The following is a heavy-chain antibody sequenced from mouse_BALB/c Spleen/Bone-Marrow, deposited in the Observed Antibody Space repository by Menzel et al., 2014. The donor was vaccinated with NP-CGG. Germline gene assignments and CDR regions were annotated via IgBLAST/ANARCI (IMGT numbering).Heavy chain of an antibody. CDR3: ARTTMITTGGYYAMDY. V-gene: IGHV1-87*01. J-gene: IGHJ4*01. CDR1: GYTLTSYW. D-gene: IGHD2-4*01. Sequence: VQLQQSGAELARPGASVKLSCKASGYTLTSYWMQWVKQRPGQGLEWIGAIYPGDGDTSYTQKFKGKATLTAGKSSSTAYMQLSSLASEDSAVYYCARTTMITTGGYYAMDYWGQGTSVTVSS. CDR2: IYPGDGDT.